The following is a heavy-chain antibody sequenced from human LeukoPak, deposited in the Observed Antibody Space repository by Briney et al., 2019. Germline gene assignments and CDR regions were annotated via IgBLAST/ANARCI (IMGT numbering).Heavy chain of an antibody. CDR3: ARDPSHDFWGANWFDP. J-gene: IGHJ5*02. Sequence: SETLSLTRAVYGGSFSGYYWSWIRQPPGKGLEWIGEINHSGSTNYNPSLKSRVTISVDTSKNQFSLKLSSVTAADTAVYYCARDPSHDFWGANWFDPWGQGTLVTVSS. V-gene: IGHV4-34*01. CDR2: INHSGST. D-gene: IGHD3-3*01. CDR1: GGSFSGYY.